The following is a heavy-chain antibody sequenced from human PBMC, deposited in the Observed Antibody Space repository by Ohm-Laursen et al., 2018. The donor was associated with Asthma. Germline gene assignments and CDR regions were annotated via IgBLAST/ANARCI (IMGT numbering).Heavy chain of an antibody. CDR2: INPNSGGT. J-gene: IGHJ6*02. Sequence: ASVKVSCRASGYTFTGYSMHWVRQAPGQGLEWMGRINPNSGGTNYAQKFQGRVTMTRDTSISTAYMELSRLRSDDTAAYYCARVVVADYYYYYGMDVWGQGTTVTVSS. V-gene: IGHV1-2*06. D-gene: IGHD2-15*01. CDR3: ARVVVADYYYYYGMDV. CDR1: GYTFTGYS.